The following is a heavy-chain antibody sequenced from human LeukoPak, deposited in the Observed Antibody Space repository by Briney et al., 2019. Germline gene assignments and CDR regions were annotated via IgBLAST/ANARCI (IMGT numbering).Heavy chain of an antibody. CDR3: ARGKWWLHY. CDR1: GGSFSGYY. CDR2: INHSGST. V-gene: IGHV4-34*01. J-gene: IGHJ4*02. Sequence: SETLSLTCAVYGGSFSGYYWSWIRQPPGKGLEWIGEINHSGSTNYNPSLKSRVTISVDTSKNQFSLKLSSVTAADTAVYYRARGKWWLHYWGQGTLVTVSS. D-gene: IGHD2-15*01.